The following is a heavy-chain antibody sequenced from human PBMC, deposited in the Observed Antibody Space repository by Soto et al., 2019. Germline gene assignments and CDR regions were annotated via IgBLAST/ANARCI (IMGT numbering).Heavy chain of an antibody. J-gene: IGHJ4*02. Sequence: SETLSLTCTVSGDSISSSYWNWIRQTPGRGLEWIGYIYSSGSTNYNPSLKSRVIISVDTSNDQFSLKLSSVTAADTAVYYCARDRYSNGWVDYWGQGTLVTVSS. CDR1: GDSISSSY. CDR3: ARDRYSNGWVDY. V-gene: IGHV4-59*01. D-gene: IGHD6-19*01. CDR2: IYSSGST.